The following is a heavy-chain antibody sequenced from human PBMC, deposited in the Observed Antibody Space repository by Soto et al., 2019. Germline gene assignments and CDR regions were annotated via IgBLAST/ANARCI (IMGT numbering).Heavy chain of an antibody. Sequence: QVQLVQSGAEVKKPGASVKVSCKASGYTFTSYYMNWVRQAPGQGLEWMGIINPSGGSTSYAQKFQGRVTMTRDTSTSTVYMELSSLRSEDTAVYYCARESIAYYYDSSGYFGYWGQGTLVTVSS. V-gene: IGHV1-46*01. CDR2: INPSGGST. CDR3: ARESIAYYYDSSGYFGY. D-gene: IGHD3-22*01. CDR1: GYTFTSYY. J-gene: IGHJ4*02.